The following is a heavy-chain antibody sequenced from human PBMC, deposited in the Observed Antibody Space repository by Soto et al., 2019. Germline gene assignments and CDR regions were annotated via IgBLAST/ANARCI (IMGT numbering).Heavy chain of an antibody. D-gene: IGHD3-22*01. V-gene: IGHV3-30-3*01. CDR1: GFTFSSYA. CDR2: ISYDGSNK. CDR3: ARGTPHYYYDSSGYYCWFDP. J-gene: IGHJ5*02. Sequence: QVQLVESGGGVVQPGRSLRLSCAASGFTFSSYAMHWVRQAPGKGLEWVAVISYDGSNKYYADSVKGRFTISRDNSKNTLYLQMNSLRAEDTAVYYCARGTPHYYYDSSGYYCWFDPWGQGTLVTVSS.